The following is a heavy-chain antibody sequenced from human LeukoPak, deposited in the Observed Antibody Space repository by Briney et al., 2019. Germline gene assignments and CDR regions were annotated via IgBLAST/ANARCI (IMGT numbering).Heavy chain of an antibody. D-gene: IGHD3-10*01. CDR2: ISSSSSYI. J-gene: IGHJ4*02. CDR3: ETMVRGVMGSDY. V-gene: IGHV3-21*01. Sequence: GGSLRLSCAASGFTFSSYSMNWVRQAPGKGLEWVSSISSSSSYIYYADSVKGRFTISRDNAKNSLCLQMNSLRAEDTAVYYCETMVRGVMGSDYWGQGTLVTVSS. CDR1: GFTFSSYS.